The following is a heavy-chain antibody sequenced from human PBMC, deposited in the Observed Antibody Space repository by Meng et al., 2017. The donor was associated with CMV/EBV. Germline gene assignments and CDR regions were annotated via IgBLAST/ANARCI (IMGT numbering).Heavy chain of an antibody. V-gene: IGHV3-53*01. CDR2: IYSGGST. J-gene: IGHJ4*02. D-gene: IGHD3-22*01. CDR3: AKDIGIWPYYYDSSGDYFDY. CDR1: GFTVSSNY. Sequence: GGSLRLSCAASGFTVSSNYMSWVRQAPGKGLEWVSVIYSGGSTYYADSVKGRFTISRDNSKNTLYLQMNSLRAEDTAVYYCAKDIGIWPYYYDSSGDYFDYWGQGTLVTVSS.